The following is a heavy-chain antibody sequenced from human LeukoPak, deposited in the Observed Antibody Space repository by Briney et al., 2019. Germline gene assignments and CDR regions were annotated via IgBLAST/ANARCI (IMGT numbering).Heavy chain of an antibody. D-gene: IGHD3-10*01. CDR1: GFTFSSYW. CDR2: ISGSGGST. CDR3: AKDYSGSGNYYNPFDY. J-gene: IGHJ4*02. V-gene: IGHV3-23*01. Sequence: GGSLRLSCAASGFTFSSYWMHWVRQAPGKGLEWVSGISGSGGSTYYADSVKGRFTISRDNSKNTLYLQMNTLRAEDTAVYYCAKDYSGSGNYYNPFDYWGQGTLVTVSS.